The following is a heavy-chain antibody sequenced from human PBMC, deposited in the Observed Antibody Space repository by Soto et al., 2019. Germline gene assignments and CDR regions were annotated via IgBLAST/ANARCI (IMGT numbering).Heavy chain of an antibody. CDR3: AKPIAVAGTD. V-gene: IGHV3-23*01. D-gene: IGHD6-19*01. J-gene: IGHJ4*02. CDR1: GFAFSTYA. CDR2: ISGSGGSS. Sequence: PGGSLRLSCAASGFAFSTYAMTWVRQAPGKGLEWVSVISGSGGSSYYAASVKGRFTISRDNSKNTLFLQMNGLRAEDTAVYYCAKPIAVAGTDWGQGTLVTVSS.